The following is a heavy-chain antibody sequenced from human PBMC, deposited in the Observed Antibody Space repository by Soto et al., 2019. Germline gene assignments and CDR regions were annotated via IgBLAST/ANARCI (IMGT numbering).Heavy chain of an antibody. CDR1: GYSFTSYW. D-gene: IGHD5-12*01. CDR3: ARVLGEMATIVAFDI. Sequence: PGESLKISCKGSGYSFTSYWIGWVRQMPGKGLEWMGIIYPGDSDTRYSPSFQGQVTISADKSISTAYLQWSSLKASDTAMYYCARVLGEMATIVAFDIWGQGTMVTVSS. V-gene: IGHV5-51*01. CDR2: IYPGDSDT. J-gene: IGHJ3*02.